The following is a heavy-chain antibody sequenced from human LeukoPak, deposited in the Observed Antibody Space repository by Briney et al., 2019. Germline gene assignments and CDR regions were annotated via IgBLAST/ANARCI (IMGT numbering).Heavy chain of an antibody. J-gene: IGHJ4*02. D-gene: IGHD2/OR15-2a*01. CDR1: GFTFRRYG. Sequence: GGTLRLSCAASGFTFRRYGMSWVRQAPEKGLEGVSAISGSGSSTYYGDSVKGRFTISRDNSKNTLYLQMNSLRAEDTAVYYCASYFRNYFDYWGQGTLVTVSS. V-gene: IGHV3-23*01. CDR3: ASYFRNYFDY. CDR2: ISGSGSST.